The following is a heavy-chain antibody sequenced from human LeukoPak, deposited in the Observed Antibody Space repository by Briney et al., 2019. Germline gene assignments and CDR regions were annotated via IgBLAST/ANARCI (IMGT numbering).Heavy chain of an antibody. Sequence: GGSLRLSCAASGFIFDDYAMHWVRQAPGKGLEWVSGISWNSGTIGYADSVKGRFTISRDNAKNSLYLQMNSLRAEDTALYYCAKALSGSYPYYFDYWGQGTLVTVSS. CDR3: AKALSGSYPYYFDY. V-gene: IGHV3-9*01. D-gene: IGHD1-26*01. J-gene: IGHJ4*02. CDR2: ISWNSGTI. CDR1: GFIFDDYA.